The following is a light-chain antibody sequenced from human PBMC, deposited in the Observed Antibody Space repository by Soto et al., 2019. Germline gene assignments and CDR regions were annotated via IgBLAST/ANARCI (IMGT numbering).Light chain of an antibody. CDR1: SSDVGGYNY. V-gene: IGLV2-14*01. CDR2: AVS. CDR3: SSYTSSSTLL. J-gene: IGLJ2*01. Sequence: QSVLTQPASVPGSPGQSITISCTGTSSDVGGYNYVSWYQQHPGKAPKLMIYAVSNRPSGVSNRFSGSKSGNTASLTISGLQAEDEADYYCSSYTSSSTLLFGGGTQLTVL.